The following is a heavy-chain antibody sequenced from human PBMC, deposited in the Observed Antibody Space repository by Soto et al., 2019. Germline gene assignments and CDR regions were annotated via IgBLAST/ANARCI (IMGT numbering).Heavy chain of an antibody. CDR2: LSASGANT. CDR1: VFTFSNYG. V-gene: IGHV3-23*01. CDR3: AKEGGSMQPFDY. Sequence: GSLRLSCATSVFTFSNYGMGWVRQAPGKGLEWVSALSASGANTYYADSGRGRFTISRDNSKNTLYLQMNSLRAEDTAVYYCAKEGGSMQPFDYWGQGTLVTVSS. J-gene: IGHJ4*02. D-gene: IGHD5-12*01.